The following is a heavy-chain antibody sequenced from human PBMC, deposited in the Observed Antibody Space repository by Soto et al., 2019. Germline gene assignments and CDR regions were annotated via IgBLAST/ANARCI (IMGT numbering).Heavy chain of an antibody. D-gene: IGHD5-12*01. CDR3: ARGPYRNTYNWFDS. Sequence: GGSLRLSCAASGFIFSDYEINRVRQAPGKGLEWVSYISGSGLTIYYADSVKGRFTISRDNAKNSLYLQMNSLGVEDTAVYYCARGPYRNTYNWFDSWGQGTLVTVSS. V-gene: IGHV3-48*03. J-gene: IGHJ5*02. CDR2: ISGSGLTI. CDR1: GFIFSDYE.